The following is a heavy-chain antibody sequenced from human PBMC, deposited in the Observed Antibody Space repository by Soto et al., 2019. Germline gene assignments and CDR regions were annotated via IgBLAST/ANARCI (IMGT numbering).Heavy chain of an antibody. CDR3: ARIYYDFWSGYYPNGMDV. CDR1: GFTFSSYW. CDR2: IKQDGSEK. D-gene: IGHD3-3*01. V-gene: IGHV3-7*01. J-gene: IGHJ6*02. Sequence: GGSLRLSCAASGFTFSSYWMSWVRQAPGKGLEWVANIKQDGSEKYYVDSVKGQFTISRDNAKNSLYLQMNSLRAEDTAVYYCARIYYDFWSGYYPNGMDVWGQGTTVTVSS.